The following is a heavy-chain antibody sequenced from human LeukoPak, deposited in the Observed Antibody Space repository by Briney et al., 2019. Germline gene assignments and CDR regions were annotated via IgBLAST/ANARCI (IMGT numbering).Heavy chain of an antibody. CDR3: ARAAQPGRGTMNDY. CDR1: GYTFTGYY. CDR2: INPNSGGT. Sequence: GASVTVSCKASGYTFTGYYMHWVRQAPGQGLEWMGWINPNSGGTNYAQKFQGRVTMTRDTSISTAYMELSRLRSDDTAVYYCARAAQPGRGTMNDYWGQGTLVTVSS. J-gene: IGHJ4*02. V-gene: IGHV1-2*02. D-gene: IGHD1-26*01.